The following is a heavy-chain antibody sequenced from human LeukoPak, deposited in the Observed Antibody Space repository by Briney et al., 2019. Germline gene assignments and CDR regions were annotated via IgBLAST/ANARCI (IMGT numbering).Heavy chain of an antibody. V-gene: IGHV1-69*04. J-gene: IGHJ4*02. CDR1: GGTFSSYA. D-gene: IGHD5-24*01. CDR3: ARDTGDGYNY. Sequence: GASVKVSCEASGGTFSSYAISWVRQAPGQGLAWMGRIIPILGIANYAQKFQGRVTITADKSTSTAYMELSSLRSEDTAVYYCARDTGDGYNYWGQGTLVTVSS. CDR2: IIPILGIA.